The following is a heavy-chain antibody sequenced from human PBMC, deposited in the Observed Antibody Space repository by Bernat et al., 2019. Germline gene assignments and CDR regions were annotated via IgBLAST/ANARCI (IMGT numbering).Heavy chain of an antibody. CDR1: GFTFSSYA. D-gene: IGHD3-16*01. V-gene: IGHV3-30-3*01. Sequence: QVQLVESGGGVVQPGRSLRLSCAASGFTFSSYAIHWVRQAPGKGLEWAASISYDGINKYYADSVKGRFTISRDNSKNTLYLQMNGLRAENTAVYYCARDRRGTDSGGMDVWGQGTTVTVSS. CDR3: ARDRRGTDSGGMDV. J-gene: IGHJ6*02. CDR2: ISYDGINK.